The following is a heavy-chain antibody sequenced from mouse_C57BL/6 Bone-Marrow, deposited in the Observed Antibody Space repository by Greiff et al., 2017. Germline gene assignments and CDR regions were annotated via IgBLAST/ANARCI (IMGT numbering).Heavy chain of an antibody. CDR1: GYTFTSYW. CDR3: AREGLLRAWFAY. V-gene: IGHV1-69*01. Sequence: VQLQQPGAELVMPGASVKLSCKASGYTFTSYWMHWVKQRPGQGLEWIGEIDPSDSYTNYNQQFKGKSTLTVDKSSSTAYLQLSSLTSEDSAVYYCAREGLLRAWFAYWGQGTLVTVSA. CDR2: IDPSDSYT. J-gene: IGHJ3*01. D-gene: IGHD1-1*01.